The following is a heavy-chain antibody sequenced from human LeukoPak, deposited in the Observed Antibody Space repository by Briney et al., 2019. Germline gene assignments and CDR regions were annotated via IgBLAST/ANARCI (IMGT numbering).Heavy chain of an antibody. J-gene: IGHJ5*02. CDR3: ASTTMFGPLDP. V-gene: IGHV3-48*03. CDR2: ISSSGSTI. D-gene: IGHD3-3*01. CDR1: GFTFSSYE. Sequence: GGSLRLSCAASGFTFSSYEMNWVRQAPGKVLEWVSYISSSGSTIYYADSVKGRFTISRDNAKNSLYLQMNSLRAEDTAVYYCASTTMFGPLDPWGQGTLVTVSS.